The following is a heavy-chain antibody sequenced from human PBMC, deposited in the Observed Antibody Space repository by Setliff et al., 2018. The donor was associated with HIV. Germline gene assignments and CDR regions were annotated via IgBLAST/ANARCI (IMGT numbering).Heavy chain of an antibody. J-gene: IGHJ4*02. D-gene: IGHD5-12*01. Sequence: PSETLSLTCSVSGGSIGSYYYYWGWIRQPPGKELEWIATIYYTGSTYYNPSLKSRVTISVDTSKNQFSLKLTSVTAADTAVYYCVSGRVATIDYWGQGTLVTVSS. CDR1: GGSIGSYYYY. V-gene: IGHV4-39*01. CDR2: IYYTGST. CDR3: VSGRVATIDY.